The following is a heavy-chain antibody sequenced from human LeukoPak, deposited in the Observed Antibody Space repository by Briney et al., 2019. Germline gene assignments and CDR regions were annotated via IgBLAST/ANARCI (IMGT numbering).Heavy chain of an antibody. Sequence: AGGSLRLSCAAPGLTSSSYALNWVRQAPGKGLEWVSAISGSGGSTYYADSVKGRFTISRDNSKNTLYLQMSSLRAEDTAVYYCAKDPPLYYWGQGTLVTVSS. D-gene: IGHD3-10*01. CDR1: GLTSSSYA. V-gene: IGHV3-23*01. J-gene: IGHJ4*02. CDR2: ISGSGGST. CDR3: AKDPPLYY.